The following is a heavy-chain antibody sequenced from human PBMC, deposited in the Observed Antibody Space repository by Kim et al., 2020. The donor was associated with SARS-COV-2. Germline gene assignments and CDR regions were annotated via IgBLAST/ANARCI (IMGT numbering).Heavy chain of an antibody. J-gene: IGHJ6*02. CDR2: IKSKTDGGTT. Sequence: GGSLRLSCAASGFTFSNAWMSWVRQAPGKGLEWVGRIKSKTDGGTTDYAAPVKGRFTISRDDSKNTLYLQMNSLKTEDTAVYYCTTDRPDTIFGVVIISAGHYYGMDVWGQGTTVTVSS. D-gene: IGHD3-3*01. CDR1: GFTFSNAW. CDR3: TTDRPDTIFGVVIISAGHYYGMDV. V-gene: IGHV3-15*01.